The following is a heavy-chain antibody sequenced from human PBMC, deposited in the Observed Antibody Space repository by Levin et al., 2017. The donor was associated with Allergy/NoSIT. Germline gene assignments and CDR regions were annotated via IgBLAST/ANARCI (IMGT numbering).Heavy chain of an antibody. Sequence: LSLTCAASGFTFRSSWMSWVRQAPGKGLEWVANIKQDGSEKYYVDSVKGRFTISRDNAKNSLYLQMNSLRAEDTAVYYCARYYGSGSPKRLVRSYFDYWGQGTLVTVSS. J-gene: IGHJ4*02. CDR3: ARYYGSGSPKRLVRSYFDY. CDR1: GFTFRSSW. D-gene: IGHD3-10*01. V-gene: IGHV3-7*04. CDR2: IKQDGSEK.